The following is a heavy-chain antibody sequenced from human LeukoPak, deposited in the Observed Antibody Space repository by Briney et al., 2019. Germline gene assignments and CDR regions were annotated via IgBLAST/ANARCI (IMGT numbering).Heavy chain of an antibody. D-gene: IGHD2-15*01. J-gene: IGHJ3*02. V-gene: IGHV4-34*01. CDR2: INHSGST. CDR3: ARGPDRSEDIVVVVAARHDAFDI. CDR1: GGSISSGGYY. Sequence: PSETLSLTCAVSGGSISSGGYYWSWIRQPPGKGLEWIGEINHSGSTNYNPSLKSRVTISVDTSKNQFSLKLSSVTAADTAVYYCARGPDRSEDIVVVVAARHDAFDIWGQGTMVTVSS.